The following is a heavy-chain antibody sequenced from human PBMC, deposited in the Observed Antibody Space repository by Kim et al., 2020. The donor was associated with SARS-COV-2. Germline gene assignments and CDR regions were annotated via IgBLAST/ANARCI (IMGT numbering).Heavy chain of an antibody. J-gene: IGHJ4*02. Sequence: SETLSLTCTVSGGSISSGGYYWSWIRQHPGKGLEWIGYIYYSGSTYYNPSLKSRVTISVDTSKNQFSLKLSSVTAADTAVYYCAREGPYYYGSGSYYNEYYFDYWGQGTLVTVSS. CDR1: GGSISSGGYY. CDR3: AREGPYYYGSGSYYNEYYFDY. CDR2: IYYSGST. V-gene: IGHV4-31*03. D-gene: IGHD3-10*01.